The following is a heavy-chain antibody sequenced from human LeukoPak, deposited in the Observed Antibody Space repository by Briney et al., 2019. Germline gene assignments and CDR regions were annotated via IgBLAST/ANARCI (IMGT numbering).Heavy chain of an antibody. V-gene: IGHV3-23*01. J-gene: IGHJ4*02. CDR2: LSRSGAST. CDR1: GFAFNNYA. D-gene: IGHD3-10*01. CDR3: AKLDMPRGVFQDSNFDN. Sequence: GGSLRLSCAASGFAFNNYAMSWVRQAPGKGLEWVSSLSRSGASTHYADSVKGRFTISRDSSKNVVDLQMNSLRAEDTAVYYCAKLDMPRGVFQDSNFDNWGQGTLVTVSA.